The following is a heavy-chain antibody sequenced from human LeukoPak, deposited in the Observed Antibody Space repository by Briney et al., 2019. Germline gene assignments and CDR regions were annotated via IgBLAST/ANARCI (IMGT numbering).Heavy chain of an antibody. J-gene: IGHJ3*02. V-gene: IGHV4-4*07. D-gene: IGHD2-15*01. CDR3: ARGRYCSADICTGGDSFDI. CDR2: KYARGSS. CDR1: GGSISNYY. Sequence: SETLSLTCTVSGGSISNYYWSWIRQPAGRGLEWIGRKYARGSSNYNPPVQSRVTMSVDTSKNQFSLKLRSVTAADTAVYYCARGRYCSADICTGGDSFDIWGQGTMVSVSP.